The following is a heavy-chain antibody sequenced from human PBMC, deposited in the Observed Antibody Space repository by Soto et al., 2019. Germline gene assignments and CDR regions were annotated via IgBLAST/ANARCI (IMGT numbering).Heavy chain of an antibody. CDR1: GFRFSDFA. CDR3: AKGAEGYVVSSLDS. Sequence: GGSLRLSCAASGFRFSDFAMTWVRQAPGRGLEWVSAITGTASSTYYADSVKGRFTISRDNSKNTLYLQIDSLRAEDTAIYYCAKGAEGYVVSSLDSWGQGTLVTVSS. CDR2: ITGTASST. J-gene: IGHJ4*02. V-gene: IGHV3-23*01. D-gene: IGHD5-12*01.